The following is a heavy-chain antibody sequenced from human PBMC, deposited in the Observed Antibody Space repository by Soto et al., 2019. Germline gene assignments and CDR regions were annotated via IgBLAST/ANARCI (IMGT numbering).Heavy chain of an antibody. CDR3: AKDGSLRGYDVAEDNWFDP. J-gene: IGHJ5*02. Sequence: GGSLRLSCAASGFTFSSYAMSWVRQAPGKGLEWVSAISGSGGSTYYADSVKGRFTISRDNSKNTLYLQMNSLRAEDTAVYYCAKDGSLRGYDVAEDNWFDPWGQGTLVTVSS. D-gene: IGHD5-12*01. CDR2: ISGSGGST. V-gene: IGHV3-23*01. CDR1: GFTFSSYA.